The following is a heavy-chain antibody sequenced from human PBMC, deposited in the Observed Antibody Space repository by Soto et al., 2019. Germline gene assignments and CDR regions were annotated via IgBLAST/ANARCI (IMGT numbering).Heavy chain of an antibody. CDR2: ISNDGSSK. V-gene: IGHV3-30*03. CDR1: RFMFSSYG. Sequence: GGSLRLSCAASRFMFSSYGMHWVRQAPGKGLEWVAVISNDGSSKNYADSVKGRFTISRDNSKNMLYLQMNSLILEDTAVYYCAPTWGCSSTSCPPGFWGQGTLVTVSS. D-gene: IGHD2-2*01. CDR3: APTWGCSSTSCPPGF. J-gene: IGHJ4*02.